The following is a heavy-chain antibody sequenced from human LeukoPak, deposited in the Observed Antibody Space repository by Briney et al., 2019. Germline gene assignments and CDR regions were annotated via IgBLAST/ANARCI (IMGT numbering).Heavy chain of an antibody. CDR3: ARLLWFGETHYYMDV. D-gene: IGHD3-10*01. V-gene: IGHV4-61*02. CDR2: IYSSGST. Sequence: SQTLSLTCTVSGGSISSASHYWSWIRQPAGKGLEWIGRIYSSGSTNYNPSLKSRVTMSVDTSKNHFSLKLTSVTAADTAVYYCARLLWFGETHYYMDVWGKGTTVTISS. J-gene: IGHJ6*03. CDR1: GGSISSASHY.